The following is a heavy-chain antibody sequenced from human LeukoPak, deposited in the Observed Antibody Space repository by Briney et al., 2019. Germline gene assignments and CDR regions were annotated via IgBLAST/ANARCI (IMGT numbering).Heavy chain of an antibody. Sequence: GRSLRLSCAASGFTFSSYGMHWVRQAPGKGLEWVAVISSDGNNKNYVDSVKGRFTFFRDNSKNTLYLQMNSLRAEDTAVYYCAKGNDIGGYYYPHFDYWGQGTLVTVPS. CDR2: ISSDGNNK. CDR3: AKGNDIGGYYYPHFDY. J-gene: IGHJ4*02. D-gene: IGHD3-22*01. V-gene: IGHV3-30*18. CDR1: GFTFSSYG.